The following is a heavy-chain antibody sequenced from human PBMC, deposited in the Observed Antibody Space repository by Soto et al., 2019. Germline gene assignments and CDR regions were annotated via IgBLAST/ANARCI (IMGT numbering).Heavy chain of an antibody. V-gene: IGHV3-21*01. D-gene: IGHD3-9*01. CDR1: GFTLTSHS. J-gene: IGHJ4*02. CDR2: IHFSGGAV. Sequence: EVQLVESGGGLVQPGGCLRLSCAASGFTLTSHSMNWVRQAPGKGLEWVSSIHFSGGAVFYADSVKGRFTISRDTAENSVYLQMNSLRAEDAAVYYCAREVLNGSTGIDSWGQGTLVTVSS. CDR3: AREVLNGSTGIDS.